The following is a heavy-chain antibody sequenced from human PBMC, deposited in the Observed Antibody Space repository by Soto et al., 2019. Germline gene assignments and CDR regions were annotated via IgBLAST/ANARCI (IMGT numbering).Heavy chain of an antibody. CDR3: ARGHHAFDY. CDR2: VRNKANSHRT. Sequence: EVQLVESGGGLVQPGGSLRLSCAASGFTFSDYSMDWVRQAPGKGLEWVGRVRNKANSHRTEYAASVKGRFTISRDDSKNAMSLQMNSLKSEDTAVYYCARGHHAFDYWGQGTLVTVSS. V-gene: IGHV3-72*01. CDR1: GFTFSDYS. J-gene: IGHJ4*02.